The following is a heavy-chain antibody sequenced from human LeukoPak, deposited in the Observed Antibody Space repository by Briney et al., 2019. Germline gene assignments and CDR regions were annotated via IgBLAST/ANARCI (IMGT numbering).Heavy chain of an antibody. CDR1: GGSISSGGYY. CDR3: ARDNNQLLFRWFDP. Sequence: SETLSLTCTVSGGSISSGGYYWSWNRQHPGKGLEWIGYIYYSGSTYYNPSLKSRVTISVDTSKNQFSLKLSSVTAADTAVYYCARDNNQLLFRWFDPWGQGTLVTVSS. D-gene: IGHD2-2*01. J-gene: IGHJ5*02. CDR2: IYYSGST. V-gene: IGHV4-31*03.